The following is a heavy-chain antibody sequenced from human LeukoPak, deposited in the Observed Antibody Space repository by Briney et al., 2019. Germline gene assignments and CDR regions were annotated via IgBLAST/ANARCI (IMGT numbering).Heavy chain of an antibody. J-gene: IGHJ5*02. CDR3: ARDRYDFWSGYYHWFDP. CDR2: ISGYNGNT. Sequence: ASVKVSCKASGYTFNSYGISWVRQAPGQGLEWMGWISGYNGNTNYAQKLQGRVTMTTDTSTSTAYMELRSLRSDDTAVYYCARDRYDFWSGYYHWFDPWGQGTLVTVSS. D-gene: IGHD3-3*01. CDR1: GYTFNSYG. V-gene: IGHV1-18*01.